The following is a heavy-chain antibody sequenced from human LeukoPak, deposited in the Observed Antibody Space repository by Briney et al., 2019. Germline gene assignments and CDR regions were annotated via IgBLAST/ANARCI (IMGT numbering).Heavy chain of an antibody. CDR1: GGSISSYY. Sequence: PSETLSLTCTVSGGSISSYYWSWIRQPAGKGLEWIGRIYTSGSTNYNPSLKSRVTISVDTSKNQFSLKLSSVTAADTAVYYCARDGDLVGATDAFDIWGQGTMVTVSS. D-gene: IGHD1-26*01. CDR3: ARDGDLVGATDAFDI. J-gene: IGHJ3*02. V-gene: IGHV4-4*07. CDR2: IYTSGST.